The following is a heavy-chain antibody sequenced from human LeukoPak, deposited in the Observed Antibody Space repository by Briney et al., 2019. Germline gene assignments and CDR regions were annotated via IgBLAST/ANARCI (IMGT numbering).Heavy chain of an antibody. CDR2: FSAYNGHT. J-gene: IGHJ4*02. CDR3: AREEADSGTYYVDY. V-gene: IGHV1-18*01. Sequence: ASVTVSCKASGYTFITCGFSWVRPAPGQGLEWMGWFSAYNGHTNYAQNFQGRVTMTTDTSTTTAYMELRSLRSDDTAIYYCAREEADSGTYYVDYWGQGTLVTVSS. CDR1: GYTFITCG. D-gene: IGHD1-26*01.